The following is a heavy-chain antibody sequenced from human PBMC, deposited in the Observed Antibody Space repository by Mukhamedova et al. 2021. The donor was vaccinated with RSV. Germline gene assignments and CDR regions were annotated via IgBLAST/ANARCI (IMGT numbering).Heavy chain of an antibody. D-gene: IGHD6-13*01. J-gene: IGHJ2*01. V-gene: IGHV5-51*01. CDR2: IYPGDSDT. CDR3: ARHGPPLYSSSSNWYFDL. Sequence: VRQMPGKGLEWMGIIYPGDSDTRYSPSFQGQVTISADKSISTAYLQWSSLKASDTAMYYCARHGPPLYSSSSNWYFDLWGRGTLV.